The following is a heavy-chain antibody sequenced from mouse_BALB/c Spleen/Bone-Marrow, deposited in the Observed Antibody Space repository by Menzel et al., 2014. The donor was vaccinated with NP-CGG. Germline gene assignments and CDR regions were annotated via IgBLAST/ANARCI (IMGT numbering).Heavy chain of an antibody. Sequence: QVQLQQSGAELVKPGASVKLFCKPSGYTFTSYWIHWVKQRPGQGLEWIGEINPVNGRNDYNEKFKNKATLTVDESSSTAYMQLSSLTSEDSAVYYCTRYYSWYFDVWGAGTTVTVSS. J-gene: IGHJ1*01. CDR1: GYTFTSYW. V-gene: IGHV1S81*02. CDR2: INPVNGRN. D-gene: IGHD1-1*01. CDR3: TRYYSWYFDV.